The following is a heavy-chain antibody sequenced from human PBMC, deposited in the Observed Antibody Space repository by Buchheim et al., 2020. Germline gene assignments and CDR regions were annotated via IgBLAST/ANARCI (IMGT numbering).Heavy chain of an antibody. D-gene: IGHD1-7*01. Sequence: QVQLQQGGAGLLKPSETLSLTCAVYGGSFSGYYWSWIRQPPGKGLEWIGEINHSGSTNYNPSLKSRVTISVDTSKNQFSLKLSSVTAADTAVYYCAGNNWNFSPYYYYGMDVWGQGTT. CDR3: AGNNWNFSPYYYYGMDV. CDR2: INHSGST. CDR1: GGSFSGYY. J-gene: IGHJ6*02. V-gene: IGHV4-34*01.